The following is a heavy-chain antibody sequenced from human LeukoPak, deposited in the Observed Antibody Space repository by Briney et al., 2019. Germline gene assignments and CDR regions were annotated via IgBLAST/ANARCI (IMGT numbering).Heavy chain of an antibody. D-gene: IGHD1-26*01. V-gene: IGHV1-2*02. CDR2: INHNSGGT. CDR3: AGGIGRYSSSYFDY. J-gene: IGHJ4*02. CDR1: GYTFTDYY. Sequence: ASVKVSCKTSGYTFTDYYIHWVRQAPGQGLEWMGWINHNSGGTNYAQKFQGRVTMTGDTSISTAYMELSRLRSDDTAVYSCAGGIGRYSSSYFDYWGQGTLVTVSS.